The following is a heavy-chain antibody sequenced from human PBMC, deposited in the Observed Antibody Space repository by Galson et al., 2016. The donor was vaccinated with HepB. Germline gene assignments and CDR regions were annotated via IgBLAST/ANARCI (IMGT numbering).Heavy chain of an antibody. CDR1: GFTFSSYG. CDR3: ARDQKEGDYDFWSGRRNYGIDV. Sequence: SLRLSCAASGFTFSSYGMHWVRQAPGKGLEWVAVIWYDGSKKYYADSVKGRFTISRDNSKNTLYLQMNSLRAEDTAVYYCARDQKEGDYDFWSGRRNYGIDVWGQGTTVTVSS. CDR2: IWYDGSKK. J-gene: IGHJ6*02. V-gene: IGHV3-33*01. D-gene: IGHD3-3*01.